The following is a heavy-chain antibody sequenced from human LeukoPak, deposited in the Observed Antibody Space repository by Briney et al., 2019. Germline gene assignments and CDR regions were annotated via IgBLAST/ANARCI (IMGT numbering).Heavy chain of an antibody. J-gene: IGHJ4*02. D-gene: IGHD2-21*01. CDR3: ARDLGHKAFDY. CDR1: GFTFSSYE. V-gene: IGHV3-48*03. CDR2: ISSSGSTI. Sequence: GGSLRLSCAASGFTFSSYEMNWVRQAPGKGLEWVSYISSSGSTIYYADSVRGRFTISRDNAKNSLYLQMNSLRAEDTAVYYCARDLGHKAFDYWGQGTLVTVSS.